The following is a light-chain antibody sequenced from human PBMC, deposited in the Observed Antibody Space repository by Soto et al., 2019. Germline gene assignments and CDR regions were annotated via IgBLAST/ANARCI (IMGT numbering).Light chain of an antibody. J-gene: IGKJ3*01. CDR2: AAS. V-gene: IGKV3-15*01. CDR1: QSVGRN. Sequence: EIVVTQSPGILSVSPGDRATLSCRASQSVGRNLAWYQQKTGQAPTLLLYAASTRATGLPARFSGSGSGTEFTLTISTLQSEDFAVYYCQEYSKWPLFTFGPGTRVDIK. CDR3: QEYSKWPLFT.